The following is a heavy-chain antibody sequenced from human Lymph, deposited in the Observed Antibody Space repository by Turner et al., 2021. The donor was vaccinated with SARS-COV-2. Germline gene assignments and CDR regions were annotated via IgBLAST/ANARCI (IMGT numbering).Heavy chain of an antibody. CDR3: ARGSAGGDV. CDR2: IWYDGSNT. V-gene: IGHV3-33*01. CDR1: GFTFSSYG. J-gene: IGHJ6*02. D-gene: IGHD6-13*01. Sequence: QVQLVESGGGVVQPGRSLRLSCAASGFTFSSYGMHWVRQAPGKGLEWVAFIWYDGSNTYYADSEKGRFTISRDNSKNTLYLQMNSLRAEDTAVYYCARGSAGGDVWGQGTTVTVSS.